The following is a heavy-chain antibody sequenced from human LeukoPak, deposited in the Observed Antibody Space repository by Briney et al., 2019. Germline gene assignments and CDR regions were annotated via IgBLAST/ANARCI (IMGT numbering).Heavy chain of an antibody. Sequence: PSETLSLTCTVSGGSISSYYWSWIRQPPGKGLEWIGYIYYSGSTNYNPSLKSRVTISVDTSKNQFSLKLSSVTAADTAVYYCAGDWVYYDSSGYAKLDAFDIWGQGTMVTVSS. CDR3: AGDWVYYDSSGYAKLDAFDI. CDR1: GGSISSYY. D-gene: IGHD3-22*01. V-gene: IGHV4-59*01. J-gene: IGHJ3*02. CDR2: IYYSGST.